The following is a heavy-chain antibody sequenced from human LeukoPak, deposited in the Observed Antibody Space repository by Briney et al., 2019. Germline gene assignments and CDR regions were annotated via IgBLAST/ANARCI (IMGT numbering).Heavy chain of an antibody. J-gene: IGHJ4*02. V-gene: IGHV6-1*01. CDR2: TYYNSKWYN. D-gene: IGHD5-24*01. CDR3: ARGWLQSGFDY. Sequence: SETLSLTCTVSGGSISSSSYYWGWIRQSPSRGLEWLGRTYYNSKWYNDYAVSVKSRMTINPDTSKNQFSLQLNSVTPEDTAVYYCARGWLQSGFDYWGQGTLVTVSS. CDR1: GGSISSSSYY.